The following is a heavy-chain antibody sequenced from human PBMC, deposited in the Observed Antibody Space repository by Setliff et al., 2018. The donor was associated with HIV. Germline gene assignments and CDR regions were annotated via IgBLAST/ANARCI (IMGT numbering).Heavy chain of an antibody. V-gene: IGHV4-4*08. J-gene: IGHJ5*02. CDR1: GGSISSYY. Sequence: SETLSLTCTVSGGSISSYYWSWIRQPPGKGLEWIGYIYTSGSINYNPSLKSRVTISVDTAKNQFSLKLSSVTAADTAVYYCVRAGYCSSASCYFSGWFDPWGQGTLVTVSS. D-gene: IGHD2-2*01. CDR2: IYTSGSI. CDR3: VRAGYCSSASCYFSGWFDP.